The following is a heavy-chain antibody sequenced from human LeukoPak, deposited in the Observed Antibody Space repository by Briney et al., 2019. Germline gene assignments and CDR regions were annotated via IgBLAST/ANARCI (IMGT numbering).Heavy chain of an antibody. CDR1: GGSFSADY. CDR2: INHRGST. J-gene: IGHJ2*01. V-gene: IGHV4-34*01. CDR3: ARSHYWHFDV. Sequence: SETLSLTCAVYGGSFSADYWTWIRQPPGKGLEWIGEINHRGSTKYNPSLKSRVTMSVNTSNNHFSLKLNSVTAADTAVYYCARSHYWHFDVWGRGTLVTVSP.